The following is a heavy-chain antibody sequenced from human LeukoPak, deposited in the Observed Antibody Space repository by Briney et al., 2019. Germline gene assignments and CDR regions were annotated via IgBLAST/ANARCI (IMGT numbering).Heavy chain of an antibody. V-gene: IGHV3-7*01. D-gene: IGHD3-3*01. CDR3: ARDQSYDFWSGYFAYYYYYMDV. CDR1: GFTFSSYW. Sequence: PGGSLRLSCAASGFTFSSYWMSWVRQAPGKGLEWVANIKQDGSEKYYVDSVKGRFTISRDNAKNSLYLQMNSLRAEDTAVYYCARDQSYDFWSGYFAYYYYYMDVWGKGTTVTVSS. J-gene: IGHJ6*03. CDR2: IKQDGSEK.